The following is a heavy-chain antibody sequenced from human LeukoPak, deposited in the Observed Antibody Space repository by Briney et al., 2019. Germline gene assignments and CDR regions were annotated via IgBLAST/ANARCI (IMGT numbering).Heavy chain of an antibody. V-gene: IGHV3-66*01. CDR3: ARDLNV. CDR1: GFTVSNNS. J-gene: IGHJ4*02. CDR2: IYSGGST. Sequence: PRGSLRLSCAASGFTVSNNSMSWVRQAAGKGLEWVSVIYSGGSTYYADSVKGRFTISRDNSKNTLYLQMNSLRAEDTAFYYCARDLNVWGQGTLVTVSS.